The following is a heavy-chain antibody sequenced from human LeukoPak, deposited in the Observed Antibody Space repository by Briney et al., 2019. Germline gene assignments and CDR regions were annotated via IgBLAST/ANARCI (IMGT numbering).Heavy chain of an antibody. V-gene: IGHV3-30*18. CDR1: GFSFSGYG. CDR2: ISYDGSNT. CDR3: AKDKEYSYFDY. Sequence: GGSLRLSCAASGFSFSGYGMHWVRRAPAKGREWVSLISYDGSNTYYADSVKDRFTISRDNSKNTLYLQMNSLRAEDTALYYCAKDKEYSYFDYWGQGTLVAVSS. D-gene: IGHD4-11*01. J-gene: IGHJ4*02.